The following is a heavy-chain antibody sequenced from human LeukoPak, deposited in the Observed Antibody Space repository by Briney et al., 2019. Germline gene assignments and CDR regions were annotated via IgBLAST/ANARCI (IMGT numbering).Heavy chain of an antibody. CDR3: ARTPDYYDSSVYYFDY. V-gene: IGHV3-48*04. CDR2: ISSSSSTI. Sequence: QPGGSLRLSCAASGFTFSSYSMNWVRQAPGKGLEWVSYISSSSSTIYYADSVKGRFTISRDNAKNSLYLQMNSLRAEDTAVYYCARTPDYYDSSVYYFDYWGQGTLVTVSS. D-gene: IGHD3-22*01. CDR1: GFTFSSYS. J-gene: IGHJ4*02.